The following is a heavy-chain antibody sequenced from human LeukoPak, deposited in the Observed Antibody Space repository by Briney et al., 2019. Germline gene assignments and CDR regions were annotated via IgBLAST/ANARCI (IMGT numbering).Heavy chain of an antibody. J-gene: IGHJ4*02. V-gene: IGHV3-7*01. CDR1: RFTFSNYW. CDR2: INQDGSKK. CDR3: AKWGPHCVGDYCPALDS. Sequence: GGSLRLSCVASRFTFSNYWMSWVRQAPGKGLEWVANINQDGSKKPYADSMKGRFTISRNNAKESLYLQLNSLRADDTAVYYCAKWGPHCVGDYCPALDSWGQGTLVTVSS. D-gene: IGHD2-21*02.